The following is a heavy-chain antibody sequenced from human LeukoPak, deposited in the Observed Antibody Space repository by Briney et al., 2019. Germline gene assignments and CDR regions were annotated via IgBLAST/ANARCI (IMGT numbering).Heavy chain of an antibody. CDR3: AKTPYYDSSGYFDY. CDR1: GFTFSSYV. CDR2: ISGSGGST. V-gene: IGHV3-23*01. Sequence: AGGSLRLSCAVSGFTFSSYVMSWVRQAPGKGLEWVSAISGSGGSTYYADSVKGRFTISRDNSKNTLYLQMNSLRAEDTAVYYCAKTPYYDSSGYFDYWGQGTLVTVSS. J-gene: IGHJ4*02. D-gene: IGHD3-22*01.